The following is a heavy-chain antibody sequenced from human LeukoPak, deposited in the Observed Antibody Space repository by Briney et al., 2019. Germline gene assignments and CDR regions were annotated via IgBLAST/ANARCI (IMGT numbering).Heavy chain of an antibody. CDR2: INHSGST. Sequence: SETLPLTCAVYSGSFSGYYWSWVRQPPGKGLEWIGEINHSGSTNYNPSLKSRVTISVDTSKNQFSLKLSSVTAADTAVYYCARQSPSIAARPTYWGQGTLVTVSS. D-gene: IGHD6-6*01. V-gene: IGHV4-34*01. CDR3: ARQSPSIAARPTY. CDR1: SGSFSGYY. J-gene: IGHJ4*02.